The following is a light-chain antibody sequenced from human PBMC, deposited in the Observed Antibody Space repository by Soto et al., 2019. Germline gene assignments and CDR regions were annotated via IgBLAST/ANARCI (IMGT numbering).Light chain of an antibody. J-gene: IGKJ1*01. V-gene: IGKV1-5*03. CDR2: KAS. CDR1: QTISSW. CDR3: QQYNSYSWT. Sequence: DIQLTQSPSTLSRSVGDRVTITCRASQTISSWLAWYQQKPGKAPKLLIYKASTLKSGVPSRFSGSGSGTEFTLTISSLKPDDFETYYCQQYNSYSWTVGQGTKVDIK.